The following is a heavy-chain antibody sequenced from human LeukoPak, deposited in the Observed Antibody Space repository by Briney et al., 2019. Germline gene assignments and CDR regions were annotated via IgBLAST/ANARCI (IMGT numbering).Heavy chain of an antibody. CDR3: AKGSSAYGHPTSPLFDF. Sequence: GGSLRLSCIGSRLALNDYVMHWVRQAPGTGLELVAVVSADGTERHYADSVKGRFTISRDNAKNTLFLQMSSLKTEDTAVYYCAKGSSAYGHPTSPLFDFWGQGTLVTVSS. CDR2: VSADGTER. CDR1: RLALNDYV. V-gene: IGHV3-30*18. D-gene: IGHD3-22*01. J-gene: IGHJ4*02.